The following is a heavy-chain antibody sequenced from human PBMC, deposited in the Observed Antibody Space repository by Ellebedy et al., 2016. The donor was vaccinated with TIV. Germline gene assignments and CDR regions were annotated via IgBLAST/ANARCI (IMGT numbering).Heavy chain of an antibody. CDR3: AKAHRPYYYDSSGYYPYYYYYYGMDV. CDR2: ISGSGGST. Sequence: GGSLRLXXAASGFTFSSYAMSWVRQAPGKGLEWVSAISGSGGSTYYADSVKGRFTISRDNSKNTLYLQMNSRRAEDTAVYYCAKAHRPYYYDSSGYYPYYYYYYGMDVWGQGTTVTVSS. D-gene: IGHD3-22*01. J-gene: IGHJ6*02. CDR1: GFTFSSYA. V-gene: IGHV3-23*01.